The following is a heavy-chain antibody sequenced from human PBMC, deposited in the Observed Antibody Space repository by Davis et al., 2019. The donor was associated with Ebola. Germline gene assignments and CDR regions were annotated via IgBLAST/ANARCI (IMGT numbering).Heavy chain of an antibody. Sequence: GGSLRLSCAASGFTFSNYWMSWVRHAPGKGLEWVANINQDGSDQYYMDSVKGRFTISRDNAKNSLYLQMNSLRPEDTAVYYCGRGRSDSHYTYFDSWGQGVLVTVSS. J-gene: IGHJ4*02. V-gene: IGHV3-7*01. CDR1: GFTFSNYW. CDR2: INQDGSDQ. D-gene: IGHD3-22*01. CDR3: GRGRSDSHYTYFDS.